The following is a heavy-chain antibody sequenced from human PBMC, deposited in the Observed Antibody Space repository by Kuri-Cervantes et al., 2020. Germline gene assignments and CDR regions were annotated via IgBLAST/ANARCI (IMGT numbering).Heavy chain of an antibody. Sequence: SETLSLTCTVSGGSFSSTSYYWGWIRQPPGKGLEWIGSIYHSGSTYYNPSLKSRVTISVDTSKNQFSLKLSSVTAADTAVYYCATGGWLHSRYWYFDLWGRGTLVTVSS. J-gene: IGHJ2*01. CDR1: GGSFSSTSYY. CDR2: IYHSGST. D-gene: IGHD5-12*01. CDR3: ATGGWLHSRYWYFDL. V-gene: IGHV4-39*07.